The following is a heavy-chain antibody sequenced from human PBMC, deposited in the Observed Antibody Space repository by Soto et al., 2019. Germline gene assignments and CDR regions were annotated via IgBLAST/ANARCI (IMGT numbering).Heavy chain of an antibody. V-gene: IGHV1-46*02. CDR3: VRDFGRHGAVDTTGWFDP. CDR1: GYTLKSFY. D-gene: IGHD3-3*01. J-gene: IGHJ5*02. Sequence: QVQLVQSGAEVKKPGASVKVSCTASGYTLKSFYMHWVRQAPGQGLEWIGMINPTDGSVSFAQKFQDRVTLTTDRPTSTVYMELSSLTREDTAVYFCVRDFGRHGAVDTTGWFDPWGQGTLVTVSS. CDR2: INPTDGSV.